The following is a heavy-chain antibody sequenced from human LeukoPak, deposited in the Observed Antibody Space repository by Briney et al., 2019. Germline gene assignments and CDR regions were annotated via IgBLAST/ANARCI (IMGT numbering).Heavy chain of an antibody. D-gene: IGHD6-19*01. Sequence: GGSLRLSCAASGFSVSSNYMSWVRQAPGKGLEWVSVIYSGGSTYYADSVKGRFTISRDNARNSLFLQMNSLRDEDTAVYYCARDLWVAVAGAFDYWGQGTLVTVSS. CDR2: IYSGGST. J-gene: IGHJ4*02. CDR3: ARDLWVAVAGAFDY. V-gene: IGHV3-66*01. CDR1: GFSVSSNY.